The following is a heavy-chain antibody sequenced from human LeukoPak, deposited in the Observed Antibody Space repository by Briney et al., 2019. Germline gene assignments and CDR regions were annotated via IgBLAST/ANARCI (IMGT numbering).Heavy chain of an antibody. V-gene: IGHV3-53*01. Sequence: GGSLRLSCAASGLTFSSHWMHWVRQAPGKGLEWVSVIYSGGSTYYADSVKGRFTISRDNSKNTLYLQMNSLRAEDTAVYYCAWRGGYWGQGTLVTVSS. CDR1: GLTFSSHW. J-gene: IGHJ4*02. CDR3: AWRGGY. CDR2: IYSGGST. D-gene: IGHD3-16*01.